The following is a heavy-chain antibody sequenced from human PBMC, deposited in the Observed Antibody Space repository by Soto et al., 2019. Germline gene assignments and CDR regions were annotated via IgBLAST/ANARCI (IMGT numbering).Heavy chain of an antibody. V-gene: IGHV4-30-4*01. CDR3: ARGPSGDKVHY. CDR1: GGSITSDYSC. D-gene: IGHD7-27*01. CDR2: IFDSGTT. Sequence: QVQLQESGPGLVKPSQTLSLTCTVSGGSITSDYSCWSWIRQPPGEGLEWIGHIFDSGTTYTNPSLRSQSATSLATSTNHCSLTLSSAPAADAAVYYCARGPSGDKVHYWGQGALVTVSS. J-gene: IGHJ4*02.